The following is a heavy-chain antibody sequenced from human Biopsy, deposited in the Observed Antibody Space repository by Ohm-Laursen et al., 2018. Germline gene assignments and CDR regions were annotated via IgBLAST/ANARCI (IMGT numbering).Heavy chain of an antibody. CDR3: ARADMVTTIVDY. CDR1: GDSISSGGNY. D-gene: IGHD5-12*01. Sequence: SQTLSLTCTVSGDSISSGGNYWSWIRQFPGKGLEWIAYIYHTGSTYYNPSLKSRLSIAIDTSKNQFSVSLRSVTAADTAVYYCARADMVTTIVDYWGQGTQVTVSS. J-gene: IGHJ4*02. CDR2: IYHTGST. V-gene: IGHV4-31*03.